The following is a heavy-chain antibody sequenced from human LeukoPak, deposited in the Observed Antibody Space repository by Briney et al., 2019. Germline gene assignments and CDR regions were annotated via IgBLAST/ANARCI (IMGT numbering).Heavy chain of an antibody. CDR2: IYPSDSDT. CDR1: GYSFTSYW. J-gene: IGHJ4*02. CDR3: ARTMVRGVITSSFDF. D-gene: IGHD3-10*01. Sequence: GESLKLSCKGSGYSFTSYWIGWLRQMPGKGLEWMGIIYPSDSDTRYSPSFQGQVTISADKSVSTAYLQWSSLEASDTAMHYCARTMVRGVITSSFDFWGQGTLVTVSS. V-gene: IGHV5-51*01.